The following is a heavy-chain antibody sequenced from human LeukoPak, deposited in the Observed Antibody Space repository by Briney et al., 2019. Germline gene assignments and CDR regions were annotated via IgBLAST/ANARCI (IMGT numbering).Heavy chain of an antibody. D-gene: IGHD5-24*01. V-gene: IGHV3-53*01. Sequence: GGSLRLSCVVSGFTVSNNYMSWARQAPRKGLEWVSLIYSGGSTYYADSVKGRFTISRDNSKNTVYLQTNSLRAEDTAMYYCARRDDHNGRDYWGQGTLVTVSS. CDR1: GFTVSNNY. CDR2: IYSGGST. J-gene: IGHJ4*02. CDR3: ARRDDHNGRDY.